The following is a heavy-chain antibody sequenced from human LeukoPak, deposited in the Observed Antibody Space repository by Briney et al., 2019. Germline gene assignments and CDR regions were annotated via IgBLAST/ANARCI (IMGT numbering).Heavy chain of an antibody. Sequence: GGSLRLSCALSGFTSSSFSMSWVRPVPGRGLGWVSSISGSGGNTYYADSVKGPFSTSRDKCKNTLCLQKNSLRADDTGVYYCAKPAKTDYADYWGQGTLVS. CDR3: AKPAKTDYADY. CDR2: ISGSGGNT. V-gene: IGHV3-23*01. D-gene: IGHD1-14*01. CDR1: GFTSSSFS. J-gene: IGHJ4*02.